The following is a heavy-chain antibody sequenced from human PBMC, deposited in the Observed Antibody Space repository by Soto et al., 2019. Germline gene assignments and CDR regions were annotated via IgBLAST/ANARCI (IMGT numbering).Heavy chain of an antibody. CDR2: IYYSGST. V-gene: IGHV4-39*01. Sequence: SETLSLTCTVSGGSISSSSYYWGWIRQPPGKGLEWIGSIYYSGSTYYNPTLKSRVTISVDTSKNHFSQKLSSVTAADTAVYYCASHLYSSGWYWFDPWGQGTLVTVSS. CDR3: ASHLYSSGWYWFDP. CDR1: GGSISSSSYY. J-gene: IGHJ5*02. D-gene: IGHD6-19*01.